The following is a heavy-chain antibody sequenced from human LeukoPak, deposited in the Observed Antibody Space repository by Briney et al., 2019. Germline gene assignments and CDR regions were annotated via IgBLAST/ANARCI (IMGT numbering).Heavy chain of an antibody. CDR3: SAGEGYYDSSDYYSAWAFNV. Sequence: GGSLRLSCAASGFTFSTYSMNWVRQAPGKGLEWVSYISSSSSIMYYADSVKGRFTISRDNAKNSLYLQMNSLRAEDTAVYYCSAGEGYYDSSDYYSAWAFNVWGQGTMVTVSS. CDR1: GFTFSTYS. J-gene: IGHJ3*01. V-gene: IGHV3-48*04. D-gene: IGHD3-22*01. CDR2: ISSSSSIM.